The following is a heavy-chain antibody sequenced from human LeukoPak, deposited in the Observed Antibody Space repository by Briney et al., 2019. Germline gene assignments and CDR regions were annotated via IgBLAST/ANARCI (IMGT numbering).Heavy chain of an antibody. CDR1: GFTFSSYA. CDR3: AKDRRGCTSTSCYYRFDY. V-gene: IGHV3-23*01. J-gene: IGHJ4*02. CDR2: ISGSGGST. D-gene: IGHD2-2*01. Sequence: GGSLRLSCAASGFTFSSYAMSWVRQAPGKGLEWVSGISGSGGSTHYADSVKGRFTISRDNSKNTLYLQMNSLRAEDTAVYHCAKDRRGCTSTSCYYRFDYWGQGTLVTVSS.